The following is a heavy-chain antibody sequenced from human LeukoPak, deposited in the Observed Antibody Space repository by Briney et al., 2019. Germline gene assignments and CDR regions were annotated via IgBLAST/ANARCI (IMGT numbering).Heavy chain of an antibody. V-gene: IGHV4-39*01. CDR2: IYYSGST. CDR3: ARLPRGFYYGMDV. D-gene: IGHD3-16*01. J-gene: IGHJ6*01. CDR1: GGSISSSSYY. Sequence: SETLSLTCTVSGGSISSSSYYWGWIRQPPGKGLEWIGGIYYSGSTYYNPSLKSRVTISVDTSKNQFSLKLSSVTAADTAVYYCARLPRGFYYGMDVWGQGTTVTVSS.